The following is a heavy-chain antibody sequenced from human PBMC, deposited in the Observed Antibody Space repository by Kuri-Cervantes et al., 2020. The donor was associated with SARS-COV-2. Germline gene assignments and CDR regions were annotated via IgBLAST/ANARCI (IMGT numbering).Heavy chain of an antibody. CDR2: IYHSGST. CDR1: GGSISSSNW. CDR3: ARLDYSSSSRIYVFDS. J-gene: IGHJ4*02. V-gene: IGHV4-4*01. D-gene: IGHD6-6*01. Sequence: SCAVSGGSISSSNWWSWVRQPPGKGLEWIGSIYHSGSTYYNPSLRRRVTMSVDPSKNQFSLRLSSVTAADTAVYFCARLDYSSSSRIYVFDSWGQGSLVTVSS.